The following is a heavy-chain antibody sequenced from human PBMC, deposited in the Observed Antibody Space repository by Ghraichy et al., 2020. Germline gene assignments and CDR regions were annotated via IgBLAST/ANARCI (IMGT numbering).Heavy chain of an antibody. CDR1: GFTFDDYA. CDR2: ISWNSGSI. D-gene: IGHD7-27*01. V-gene: IGHV3-9*01. Sequence: GGSLRLSCAASGFTFDDYAMHWVRQAPGKGLEWVSSISWNSGSIDYADSVKGRFTISRDNAKNSLYLQMNSLRAEDTALYYCAKAPFGRLGTNYYFDYWGQGTLVTVSS. CDR3: AKAPFGRLGTNYYFDY. J-gene: IGHJ4*02.